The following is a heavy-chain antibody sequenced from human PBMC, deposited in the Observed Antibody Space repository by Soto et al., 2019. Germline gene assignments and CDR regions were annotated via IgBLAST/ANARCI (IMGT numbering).Heavy chain of an antibody. V-gene: IGHV2-5*02. D-gene: IGHD2-15*01. CDR2: IYWDDDK. CDR3: AHRVDYRGSWNTGYFDY. J-gene: IGHJ4*02. Sequence: QITLKESGPPLVKPTQTLTLTCSFSGFSLSTTGVAVGWIRQPPGKALECLVLIYWDDDKRYSPSLKSRLTITRVTSKNQVVLTMTDMDPVDTATYYCAHRVDYRGSWNTGYFDYWGQGTLVTVSS. CDR1: GFSLSTTGVA.